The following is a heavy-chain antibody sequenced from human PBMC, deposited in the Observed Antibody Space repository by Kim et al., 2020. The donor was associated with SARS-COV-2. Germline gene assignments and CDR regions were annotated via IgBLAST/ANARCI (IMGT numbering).Heavy chain of an antibody. CDR1: GFTFSSYW. CDR2: INSDGSGT. J-gene: IGHJ3*02. Sequence: GGSLRLSCAASGFTFSSYWMHWVRQAPGKGLVWVSRINSDGSGTREADSVQGRFTISRDNAKNTLYLQMDSLRAEDTAVYYCARDGPLNIARPADAFDIWGQGTVVTVSS. CDR3: ARDGPLNIARPADAFDI. D-gene: IGHD5-12*01. V-gene: IGHV3-74*01.